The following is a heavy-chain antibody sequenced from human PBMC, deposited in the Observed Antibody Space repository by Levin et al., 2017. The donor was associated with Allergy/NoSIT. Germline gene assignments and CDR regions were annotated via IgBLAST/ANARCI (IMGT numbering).Heavy chain of an antibody. CDR1: GFTFSNAW. CDR3: TTGPVLLWYGDYFDY. CDR2: IKSKTDGGTT. D-gene: IGHD3-10*01. J-gene: IGHJ4*02. Sequence: GGSLRLSCAASGFTFSNAWMSWVRQAPGKGLEWVGRIKSKTDGGTTDYAAPVKGRFTISRDDSKNTLYLQMNSLKTEDTAVYYCTTGPVLLWYGDYFDYWGQGTLVTVSS. V-gene: IGHV3-15*01.